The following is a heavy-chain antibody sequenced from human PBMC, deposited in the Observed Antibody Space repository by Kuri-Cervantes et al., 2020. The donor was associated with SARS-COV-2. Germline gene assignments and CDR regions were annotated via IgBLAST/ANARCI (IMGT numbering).Heavy chain of an antibody. D-gene: IGHD1-26*01. V-gene: IGHV4-34*01. Sequence: SETLSLTCAVYGGSFSGYYWSWIRQPPGKGLEWIGSIHYSGATYYNPSLKSRVSIFVDTSKNQFSLKVNSVTAADTAVYYCARLGSSAGACWSWGQGTLVTVSS. J-gene: IGHJ5*02. CDR2: IHYSGAT. CDR1: GGSFSGYY. CDR3: ARLGSSAGACWS.